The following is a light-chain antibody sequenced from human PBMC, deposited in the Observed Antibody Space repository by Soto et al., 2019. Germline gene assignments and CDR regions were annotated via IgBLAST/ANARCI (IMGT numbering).Light chain of an antibody. CDR3: QQYDNSPIT. CDR1: QSISSSF. V-gene: IGKV3-20*01. CDR2: GAS. J-gene: IGKJ5*01. Sequence: IALTHALGILSLSKGERPSLSCGASQSISSSFLAWYQQKPGQAPRLLIYGASSRATGIPDRFSGTGSETDFTLTISRLEPEDFAVYYCQQYDNSPITFGQGTLLEIK.